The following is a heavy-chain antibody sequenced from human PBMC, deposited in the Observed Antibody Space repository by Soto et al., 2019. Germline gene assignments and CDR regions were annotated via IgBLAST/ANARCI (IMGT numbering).Heavy chain of an antibody. J-gene: IGHJ4*02. CDR1: GGSISSGDYY. V-gene: IGHV4-30-4*01. CDR3: ARDTTGYSSASYFDY. CDR2: IYYSGST. Sequence: PSETLSLTCTVSGGSISSGDYYWSWIRQPPGKGPEWIGYIYYSGSTYYNPSLKSRVTISVDTSKNQFSLKLSSVTAADTAVYYCARDTTGYSSASYFDYWGQGTLVTVSS. D-gene: IGHD6-13*01.